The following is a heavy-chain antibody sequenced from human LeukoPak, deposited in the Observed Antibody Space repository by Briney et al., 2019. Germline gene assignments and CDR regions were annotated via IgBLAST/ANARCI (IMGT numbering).Heavy chain of an antibody. CDR1: GYTFTSYD. CDR2: MNPNSGNT. D-gene: IGHD3-3*01. CDR3: ARAGYDFWSGWTAYYYYYMDV. V-gene: IGHV1-8*01. Sequence: ASVKVSCKASGYTFTSYDINWVRQATGQGLEWMGWMNPNSGNTGYAQKFQGRVTITRNTSISTAYMELSSLRSEDTAVYYCARAGYDFWSGWTAYYYYYMDVWGKGTTVTVSS. J-gene: IGHJ6*03.